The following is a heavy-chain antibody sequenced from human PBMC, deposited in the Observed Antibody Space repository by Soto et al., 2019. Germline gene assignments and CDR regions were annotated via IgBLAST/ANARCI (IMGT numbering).Heavy chain of an antibody. V-gene: IGHV4-30-2*01. J-gene: IGHJ4*02. CDR1: GGSISSGGYS. CDR2: VYHSGNP. CDR3: ARLALVTRIFDY. D-gene: IGHD2-21*02. Sequence: QLQLQESGSGLVKPSQTLSLTCAVSGGSISSGGYSWSWIRQPPGKGLEWIGYVYHSGNPYYNPSRKGRVTISPDRSKNQFALELGSVTAADTAVYYCARLALVTRIFDYWGQGTLVTVSS.